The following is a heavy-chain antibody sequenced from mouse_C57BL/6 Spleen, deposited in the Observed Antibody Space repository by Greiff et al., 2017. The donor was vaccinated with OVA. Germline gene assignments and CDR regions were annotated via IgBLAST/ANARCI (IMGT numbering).Heavy chain of an antibody. J-gene: IGHJ1*03. CDR2: IWSGGST. CDR3: ARHYDYDWYFDV. Sequence: VKLMESGPGLVQPSQSLSITCTVSGFSLTSYGVHWVRQSPGKGLEWLGVIWSGGSTDYNAAFISRLSISKDNSKSQVFFKMNSLQADDTAIYYCARHYDYDWYFDVWGTGTTVTVSS. V-gene: IGHV2-2*01. CDR1: GFSLTSYG. D-gene: IGHD2-4*01.